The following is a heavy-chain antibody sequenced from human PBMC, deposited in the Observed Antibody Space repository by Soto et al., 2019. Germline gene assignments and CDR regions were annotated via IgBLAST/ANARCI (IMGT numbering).Heavy chain of an antibody. V-gene: IGHV3-74*01. CDR3: ARIIWGGPDV. D-gene: IGHD3-3*01. CDR1: GFTFSRYW. CDR2: ITNDGKSA. Sequence: VQLVDSGGGLVQPGGSLRLSCAASGFTFSRYWMQWVRQTPGKGLVWVGRITNDGKSAYYADSVKGRFTISRDNAKNSLYLQMNGLREADTSAFYCARIIWGGPDVWGKGTTVIVTS. J-gene: IGHJ6*04.